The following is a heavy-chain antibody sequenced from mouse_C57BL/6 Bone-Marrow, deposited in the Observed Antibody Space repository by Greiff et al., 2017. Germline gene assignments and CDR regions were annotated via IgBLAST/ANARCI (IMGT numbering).Heavy chain of an antibody. CDR3: ARDDDGSSYGSWFAY. Sequence: EVKLVESGGGLVQPGGSLSLSCAASGFTFTDYYMSWVRQPPGKALEWLGFIRNKANGYTTEYSASVKGRFTISRDNSQSILYLQMNALRAEDSATYYCARDDDGSSYGSWFAYWGQGTLVTVSA. CDR1: GFTFTDYY. J-gene: IGHJ3*01. CDR2: IRNKANGYTT. V-gene: IGHV7-3*01. D-gene: IGHD1-1*01.